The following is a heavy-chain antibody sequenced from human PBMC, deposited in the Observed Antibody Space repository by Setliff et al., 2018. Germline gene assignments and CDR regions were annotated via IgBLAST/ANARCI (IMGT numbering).Heavy chain of an antibody. CDR3: ARMTLWDNSAYYPDF. CDR2: LSYNGNA. D-gene: IGHD3-22*01. CDR1: SGSISSDNYY. J-gene: IGHJ4*02. V-gene: IGHV4-39*07. Sequence: KPSETLSLTCTVSSGSISSDNYYWGWIRQPPGKGLEWIGTLSYNGNAYYTPSLKSRVTISIDTSKNQFSLKLTSVTPADTAVYFCARMTLWDNSAYYPDFWGRGTLVTVSS.